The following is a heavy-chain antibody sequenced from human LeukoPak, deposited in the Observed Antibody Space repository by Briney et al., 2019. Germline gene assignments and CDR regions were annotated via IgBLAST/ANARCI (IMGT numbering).Heavy chain of an antibody. V-gene: IGHV3-23*01. CDR2: ISGSGDST. D-gene: IGHD6-19*01. J-gene: IGHJ4*02. CDR3: AKEAGYSSGWYYFDY. CDR1: RFTFSAYD. Sequence: GGSLRLSCAASRFTFSAYDMNWVRQAPGKGLDWVSTISGSGDSTYYADSVKGRFTISRDNSKNTLYLRMNSLRAEDTAVYYCAKEAGYSSGWYYFDYWGQGTLVTVSS.